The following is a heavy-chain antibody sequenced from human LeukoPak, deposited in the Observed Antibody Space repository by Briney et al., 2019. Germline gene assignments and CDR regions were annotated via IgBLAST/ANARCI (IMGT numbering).Heavy chain of an antibody. J-gene: IGHJ6*02. D-gene: IGHD5-12*01. CDR1: GSSISSYY. CDR2: IYYSGST. CDR3: ARGRGYDSLSMDV. V-gene: IGHV4-59*01. Sequence: SETLSLTCTVSGSSISSYYWSWIRQPPGKGLEWIGYIYYSGSTNYNPSLKSRVTISVDTSKNQFSLKLSSVTAADTAVYYCARGRGYDSLSMDVWGQGTTVTVSS.